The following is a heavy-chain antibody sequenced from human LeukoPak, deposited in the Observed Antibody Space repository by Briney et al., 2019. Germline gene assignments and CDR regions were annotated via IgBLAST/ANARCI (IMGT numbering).Heavy chain of an antibody. CDR2: IYTSGST. J-gene: IGHJ3*02. CDR1: GGSISSGSYY. Sequence: SETLSLTCTVSGGSISSGSYYWSWIRQPAGKGLEWIGRIYTSGSTNYNPSLKSRVTISVDTSKNQFSLKLSSVTAADTAVYYCASECLRLGELSCSVNAFDIWGQGTMVTVSS. V-gene: IGHV4-61*02. D-gene: IGHD3-16*02. CDR3: ASECLRLGELSCSVNAFDI.